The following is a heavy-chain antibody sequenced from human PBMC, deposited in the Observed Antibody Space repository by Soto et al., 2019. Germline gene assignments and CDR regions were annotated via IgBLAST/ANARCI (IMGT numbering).Heavy chain of an antibody. CDR1: GGTFSSYT. D-gene: IGHD3-10*01. Sequence: QVQLVQSGAEVKKPGSSVKVSCKASGGTFSSYTISWVRQAPGQGLEWMGRIIHILGIANYAQKFQGRGKIPADKSKSTAHMELSSLRAEATAVYYCAGAPMVRGVPPPPDWGQGSLVAVSS. J-gene: IGHJ4*02. V-gene: IGHV1-69*02. CDR3: AGAPMVRGVPPPPD. CDR2: IIHILGIA.